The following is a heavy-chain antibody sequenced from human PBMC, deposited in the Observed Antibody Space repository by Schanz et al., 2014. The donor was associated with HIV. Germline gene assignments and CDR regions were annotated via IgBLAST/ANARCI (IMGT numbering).Heavy chain of an antibody. CDR3: ARGTWAGSGSYPLDY. D-gene: IGHD3-10*01. CDR2: INHRGIT. J-gene: IGHJ4*02. CDR1: GGSFSAYY. Sequence: QVQLHQWGAGLLKPSETLSLTCAVYGGSFSAYYWSWIRQPPGKGLEWFGEINHRGITNYNPSLERRVTTSMDTSKTQFSRKLNSAPAADTATYYCARGTWAGSGSYPLDYWGQGTLVTVSS. V-gene: IGHV4-34*01.